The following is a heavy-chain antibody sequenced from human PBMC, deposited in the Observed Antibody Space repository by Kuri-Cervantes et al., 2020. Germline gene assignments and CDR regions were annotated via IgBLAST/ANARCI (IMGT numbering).Heavy chain of an antibody. D-gene: IGHD3-22*01. J-gene: IGHJ3*02. V-gene: IGHV4-39*01. Sequence: SETLSLTCTVSGGSISSSSYYWGWIRQPPGKGLEWIGSIYYSGSTYYNPSLKSRVTISVDTSKNQFSLKLSSVTAADTAVYYCARHHSSGYSSDDAFDIWGQGTMVTDSS. CDR1: GGSISSSSYY. CDR2: IYYSGST. CDR3: ARHHSSGYSSDDAFDI.